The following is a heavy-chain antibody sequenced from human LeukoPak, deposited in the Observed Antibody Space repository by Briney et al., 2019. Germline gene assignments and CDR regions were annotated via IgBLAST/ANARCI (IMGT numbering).Heavy chain of an antibody. CDR2: IWYDGSNK. Sequence: PGGSLRLSCAASGFTFSSYSMHWVRQAPGKGLEWVAVIWYDGSNKYYADSVKGRFTISRDNSKNTLYLQMNSLRAEDTAVYYCARDRYYDSSGYSPIDYWGQGTLVTVSS. D-gene: IGHD3-22*01. V-gene: IGHV3-33*01. CDR3: ARDRYYDSSGYSPIDY. J-gene: IGHJ4*02. CDR1: GFTFSSYS.